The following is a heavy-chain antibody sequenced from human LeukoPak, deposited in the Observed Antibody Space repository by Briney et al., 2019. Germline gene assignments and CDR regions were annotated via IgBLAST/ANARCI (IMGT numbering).Heavy chain of an antibody. J-gene: IGHJ4*02. CDR2: ISYDGSNK. V-gene: IGHV3-30*18. Sequence: PGGSLRLSCAASGFAFSSYGMHWVRQAPGKGPEWVALISYDGSNKYYADSVKGRFTISRDNSKNTLYLQMNSLRAEDTAVYYCAKDRYTYGTEYFDYWGQGTLVTVSS. D-gene: IGHD5-18*01. CDR3: AKDRYTYGTEYFDY. CDR1: GFAFSSYG.